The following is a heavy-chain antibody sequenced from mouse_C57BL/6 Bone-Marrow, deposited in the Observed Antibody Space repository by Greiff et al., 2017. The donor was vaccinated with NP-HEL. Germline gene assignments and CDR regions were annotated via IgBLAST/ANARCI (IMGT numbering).Heavy chain of an antibody. Sequence: EVHLVESGGDLVKPGGSLKLSCAASGYTFTSYGMSWVRQTPDKRLEWVATISRGGSSTYYPHSVKGRFTFSRANATNTPYLQRGSLRSEDTAMYYCARRGVVAGVECDYWGQGTTLTVSA. CDR3: ARRGVVAGVECDY. CDR2: ISRGGSST. CDR1: GYTFTSYG. J-gene: IGHJ2*01. D-gene: IGHD1-1*01. V-gene: IGHV5-6*01.